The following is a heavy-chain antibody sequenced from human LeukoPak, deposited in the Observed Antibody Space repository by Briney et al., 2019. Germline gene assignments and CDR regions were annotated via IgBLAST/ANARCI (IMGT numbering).Heavy chain of an antibody. CDR3: ARALGGYYVSSGYGL. CDR2: INHSGST. CDR1: GGSFSGYY. D-gene: IGHD3-22*01. Sequence: SETLSLTCAVYGGSFSGYYWSWIRQPPGKGLEWIGEINHSGSTNYNPSLKSRVTISVDTSKNQFSLKLSSVTAADTAVYYCARALGGYYVSSGYGLWGQGTLVTVSS. J-gene: IGHJ4*02. V-gene: IGHV4-34*01.